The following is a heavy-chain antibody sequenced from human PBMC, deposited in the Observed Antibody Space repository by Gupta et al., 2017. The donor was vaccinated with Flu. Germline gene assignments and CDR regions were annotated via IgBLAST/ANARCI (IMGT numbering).Heavy chain of an antibody. CDR3: AKDKYSSSYFDY. J-gene: IGHJ4*02. CDR1: GFTVSSYG. D-gene: IGHD6-13*01. CDR2: ISYDGSNK. Sequence: QVQLVESGGGVDQPGRSMRLSCAASGFTVSSYGMPWVRQAPGKGLEWVAVISYDGSNKYYADSVKGRFTISRDNSKNTLYLQMNSLRAEDTAVYYCAKDKYSSSYFDYWGQGTLVTVSS. V-gene: IGHV3-30*18.